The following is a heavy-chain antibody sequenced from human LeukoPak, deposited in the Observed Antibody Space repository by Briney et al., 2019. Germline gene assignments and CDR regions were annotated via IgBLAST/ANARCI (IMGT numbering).Heavy chain of an antibody. Sequence: ASVKVSCKASGYTFTSYYMHWVRQAPGQGLEWMGWINPNSGGINYAQKFQGRVTMTRDTSISTAYMELSRLRSDDTAVYYCARAPLSRIAVAGTWFDPWGQGTLVTVSS. J-gene: IGHJ5*02. V-gene: IGHV1-2*02. CDR3: ARAPLSRIAVAGTWFDP. CDR2: INPNSGGI. CDR1: GYTFTSYY. D-gene: IGHD6-19*01.